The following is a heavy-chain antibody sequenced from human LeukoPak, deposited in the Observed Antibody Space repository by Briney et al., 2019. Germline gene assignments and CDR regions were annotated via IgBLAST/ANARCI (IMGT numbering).Heavy chain of an antibody. J-gene: IGHJ4*02. CDR1: GFTFSSYA. V-gene: IGHV3-30-3*01. Sequence: PGGSLRLSCAASGFTFSSYAMHRVRQAPGKGLEWVAVISYDGSNKYYADSVKGRFTISRDNSKNTLYLQMNSLRAEDTAVYYCARLYGGNGYWGQGTLVTVSS. CDR2: ISYDGSNK. D-gene: IGHD4-23*01. CDR3: ARLYGGNGY.